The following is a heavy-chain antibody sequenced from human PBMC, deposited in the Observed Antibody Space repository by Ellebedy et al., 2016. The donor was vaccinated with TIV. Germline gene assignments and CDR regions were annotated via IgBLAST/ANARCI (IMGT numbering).Heavy chain of an antibody. J-gene: IGHJ4*02. D-gene: IGHD3-16*01. CDR1: GDSINISSYY. Sequence: SETLSLXXSVSGDSINISSYYWVWIRQSPGKGLEWIGSIFYTGITYYNPSLKSRVTISADTSKNQFSLKLSSATAADTAVYYCLRGLRWGQGTLVTVSS. CDR2: IFYTGIT. CDR3: LRGLR. V-gene: IGHV4-39*07.